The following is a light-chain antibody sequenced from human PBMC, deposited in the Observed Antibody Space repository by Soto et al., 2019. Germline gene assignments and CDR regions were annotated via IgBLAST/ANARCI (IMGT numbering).Light chain of an antibody. Sequence: IVLTQSPATLSFSPGERVTLSCRASQRVSSYLAWYQQKPCQAPRLLIHDASNRATGIPVRFSGSVSGTDFPLTISSLEAEDFEVYYCQQRTNLPLTFDQETRLEI. CDR1: QRVSSY. J-gene: IGKJ5*01. V-gene: IGKV3-11*01. CDR3: QQRTNLPLT. CDR2: DAS.